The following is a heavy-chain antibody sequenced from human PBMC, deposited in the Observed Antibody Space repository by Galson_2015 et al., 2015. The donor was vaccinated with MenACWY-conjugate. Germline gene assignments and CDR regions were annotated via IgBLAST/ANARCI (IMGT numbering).Heavy chain of an antibody. V-gene: IGHV3-64D*06. CDR3: VKEGYNWNSDFDY. Sequence: SLRLSCAASGFTFGTYTMHWVRQPPGKGLEYVSGISSHGTSTYYADSVKGRFTISRDNSKNTLYLQMSSLRAEDTALYYCVKEGYNWNSDFDYWGQGTLVTVSS. CDR1: GFTFGTYT. D-gene: IGHD1-7*01. J-gene: IGHJ4*02. CDR2: ISSHGTST.